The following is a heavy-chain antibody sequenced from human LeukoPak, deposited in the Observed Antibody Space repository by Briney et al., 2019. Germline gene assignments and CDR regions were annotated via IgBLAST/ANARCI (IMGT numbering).Heavy chain of an antibody. Sequence: GASVKVSCKASGYTFTSYYMHWVRQAPGQGLEWMGIINPSGGSTSYAQKFQGRVTMTRDTSTSTVYMELSSLRSEDTAVYYCARDRGKAVAGRSWQIGYWGQGTLVTASS. CDR2: INPSGGST. D-gene: IGHD6-19*01. J-gene: IGHJ4*02. CDR3: ARDRGKAVAGRSWQIGY. CDR1: GYTFTSYY. V-gene: IGHV1-46*01.